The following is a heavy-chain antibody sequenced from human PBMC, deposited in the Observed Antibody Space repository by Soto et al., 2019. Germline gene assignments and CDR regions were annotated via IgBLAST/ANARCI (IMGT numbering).Heavy chain of an antibody. J-gene: IGHJ4*02. Sequence: GGSLRLSCAASGFTFSSYSMNWVRQAPGKGLEWVSSISSSSSYIYYADSVKGRFTISRDNAKNSLYLQMNSLRAEDTAVYYCAGSGYYDILTGYYNPSYFDYWGQGTLVTVSS. CDR1: GFTFSSYS. D-gene: IGHD3-9*01. V-gene: IGHV3-21*01. CDR3: AGSGYYDILTGYYNPSYFDY. CDR2: ISSSSSYI.